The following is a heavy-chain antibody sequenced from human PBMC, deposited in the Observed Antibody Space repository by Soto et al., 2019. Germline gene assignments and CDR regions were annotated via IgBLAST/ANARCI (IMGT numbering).Heavy chain of an antibody. Sequence: SATLSLPCSVSGASINNFAYYWGWIRQPPGKGLEWIGTVYYNENTYYNPSLKSRVAISVDTAKNQFSLNLRSVTAADTAIYFCARRERYYGSPGWFDPWGQGTLVTVSS. D-gene: IGHD3-10*01. CDR3: ARRERYYGSPGWFDP. CDR1: GASINNFAYY. J-gene: IGHJ5*01. V-gene: IGHV4-39*01. CDR2: VYYNENT.